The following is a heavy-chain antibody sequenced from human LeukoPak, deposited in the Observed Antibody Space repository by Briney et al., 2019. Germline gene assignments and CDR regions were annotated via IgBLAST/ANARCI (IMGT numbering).Heavy chain of an antibody. D-gene: IGHD1-1*01. J-gene: IGHJ4*02. CDR3: ATTGQLDY. Sequence: PGGSLRLSCAASGFTFSSYAMSWVRQAPGKGLEWVSTISGSGGDTFYADSVKGRFTISRDNSKSTLYLQMNSLRAEDTAIYYCATTGQLDYWGQGTLATVSS. V-gene: IGHV3-23*01. CDR1: GFTFSSYA. CDR2: ISGSGGDT.